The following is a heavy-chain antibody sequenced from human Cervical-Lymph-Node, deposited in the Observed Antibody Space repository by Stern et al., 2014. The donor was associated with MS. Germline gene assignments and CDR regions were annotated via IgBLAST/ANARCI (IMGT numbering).Heavy chain of an antibody. CDR3: ARDDWVERLDS. CDR2: ISTISTI. J-gene: IGHJ5*01. Sequence: EVQLVESGGGLVQPGGSLRLSCAASGFPLSIYSMNWVRQAPGRGLEWVSYISTISTIYYADSVKGRFTISRDNAKNSLYLQMNSLRAEDTAVYFCARDDWVERLDSWGQGTLVTVSS. CDR1: GFPLSIYS. V-gene: IGHV3-48*01. D-gene: IGHD1-1*01.